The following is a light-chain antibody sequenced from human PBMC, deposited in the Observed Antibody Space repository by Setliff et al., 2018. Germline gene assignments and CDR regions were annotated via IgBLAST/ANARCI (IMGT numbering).Light chain of an antibody. Sequence: QSALAQPASVSGSPGQSITISCTGTSSDVGTYNYVSWYQQHPGKAPKLMIYDASKRPSGVSNRFSGSKSGNTASLTISGLQAEDEADYYCSSYTSSRTFVFGSGTKVTVL. CDR1: SSDVGTYNY. CDR3: SSYTSSRTFV. CDR2: DAS. V-gene: IGLV2-14*03. J-gene: IGLJ1*01.